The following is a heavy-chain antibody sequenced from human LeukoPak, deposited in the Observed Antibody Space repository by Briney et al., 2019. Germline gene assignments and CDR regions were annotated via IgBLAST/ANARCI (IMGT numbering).Heavy chain of an antibody. CDR1: GFTFSSYA. V-gene: IGHV3-23*01. D-gene: IGHD2-8*02. CDR2: ISGSGGST. Sequence: GGSLRLSCAASGFTFSSYAMSWVRQAPGKGLEWVSAISGSGGSTYYADSVKGRFTISRDNSKNTLYLQMNSLRAEDTAVYYRAKVKTITGVAYWGQGTLVTVSS. CDR3: AKVKTITGVAY. J-gene: IGHJ4*02.